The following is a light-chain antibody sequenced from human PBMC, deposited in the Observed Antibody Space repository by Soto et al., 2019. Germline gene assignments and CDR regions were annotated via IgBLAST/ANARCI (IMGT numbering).Light chain of an antibody. J-gene: IGKJ1*01. CDR2: GAS. CDR1: QAISNY. V-gene: IGKV1-27*01. Sequence: DIQMTQSPSSLSASVGDRVTITCRASQAISNYLAWYQQKPGKVPNLLMYGASTLQSGVPSRFRGSVSGTNFTLTISSLQPDDVATYYCQKYNSAPWTFGQGTKVEIK. CDR3: QKYNSAPWT.